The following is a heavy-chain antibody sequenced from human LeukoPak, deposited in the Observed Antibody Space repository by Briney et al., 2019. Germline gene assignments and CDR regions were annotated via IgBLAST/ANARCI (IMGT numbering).Heavy chain of an antibody. D-gene: IGHD6-13*01. CDR2: ISYDGSNK. V-gene: IGHV3-30*04. J-gene: IGHJ6*02. CDR3: ASPAEQLDYYYYGMDV. CDR1: GFTFSSYA. Sequence: PGRSLRPSCAATGFTFSSYAMHWVRQAPGKGLEWVAVISYDGSNKYYADSVKGRFTISRDNSKNTLYLQMNSLRAEDTAVYYCASPAEQLDYYYYGMDVWGQGTTVTVSS.